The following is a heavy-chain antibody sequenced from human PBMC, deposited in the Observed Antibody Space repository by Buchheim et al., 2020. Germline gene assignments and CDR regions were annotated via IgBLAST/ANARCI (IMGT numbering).Heavy chain of an antibody. V-gene: IGHV3-33*08. Sequence: LGASGRSTLLPSSYLRLSCAASCFTFSSYAMHWVRQAPGKGLEWVAVIWYDASNKYYADSVKGRFTIARDHSKNTLYLHTATTEIYTLALHDALPILEWG. D-gene: IGHD4-17*01. CDR3: LPILE. J-gene: IGHJ6*01. CDR2: IWYDASNK. CDR1: CFTFSSYA.